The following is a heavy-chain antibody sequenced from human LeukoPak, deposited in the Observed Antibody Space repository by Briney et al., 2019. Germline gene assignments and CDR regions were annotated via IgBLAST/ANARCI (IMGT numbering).Heavy chain of an antibody. CDR3: ARDNYGSGSTHYYYYYYGMDV. J-gene: IGHJ6*02. CDR2: ISSSSSYI. D-gene: IGHD3-10*01. CDR1: GFTFSSYS. Sequence: GGSLRLSCAASGFTFSSYSVNWVRQAPGKGLEWVSSISSSSSYIYYADSVKGRFTISRDNAKNSLYLQMNSLRAEDTAVYYCARDNYGSGSTHYYYYYYGMDVWGQGTTVTVSS. V-gene: IGHV3-21*01.